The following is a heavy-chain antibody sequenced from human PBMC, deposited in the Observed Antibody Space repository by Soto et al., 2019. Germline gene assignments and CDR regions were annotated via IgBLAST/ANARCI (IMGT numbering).Heavy chain of an antibody. J-gene: IGHJ6*02. D-gene: IGHD6-6*01. Sequence: PSETLSLTCTVSGGSISSSSYYWGWIRQPPGKGLEWIGSIYYSGSTYYNPSLKSRVTISVDTSKNQFSLKLSSVTAADTAVYYCARHVRGSSSRLYYYGMDVWGQGTTVTVYS. CDR2: IYYSGST. CDR1: GGSISSSSYY. V-gene: IGHV4-39*01. CDR3: ARHVRGSSSRLYYYGMDV.